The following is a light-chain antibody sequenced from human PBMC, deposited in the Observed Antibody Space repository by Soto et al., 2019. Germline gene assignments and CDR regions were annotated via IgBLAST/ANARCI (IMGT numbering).Light chain of an antibody. CDR3: SSYAGSYTVV. J-gene: IGLJ2*01. CDR2: EVN. CDR1: SSDVGGYNY. V-gene: IGLV2-8*01. Sequence: QSALTQPPSASGSPGQSVTISCTGTSSDVGGYNYVSWYQQHPGKAPKLMIYEVNKRPSGVPDRFSGSKSGNTASLTVSGPQTEDEADYYCSSYAGSYTVVFGGGTQLTVL.